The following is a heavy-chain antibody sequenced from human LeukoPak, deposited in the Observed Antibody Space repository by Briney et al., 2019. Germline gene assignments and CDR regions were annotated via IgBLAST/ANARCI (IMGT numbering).Heavy chain of an antibody. CDR3: ARRTYSYGPFDY. D-gene: IGHD5-18*01. J-gene: IGHJ4*02. CDR2: IYHNGST. CDR1: GGSISSDKC. V-gene: IGHV4-4*02. Sequence: SETLSLTCAVSGGSISSDKCWSWVRQPPGKGLEWIGEIYHNGSTKNNPSLKSRVTISVDKSKNQFSLKLSSVTAADAAVYYCARRTYSYGPFDYWGQGTLVTVSS.